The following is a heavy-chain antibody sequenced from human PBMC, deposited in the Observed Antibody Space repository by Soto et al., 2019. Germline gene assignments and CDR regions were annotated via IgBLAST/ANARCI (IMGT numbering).Heavy chain of an antibody. V-gene: IGHV1-69*13. J-gene: IGHJ6*02. CDR3: ARLWFGDSDYYYGMDV. Sequence: SVKVSCKASGATFSSYAISWVRQAPGQGLEWMGGIIPIFGTANYAQKFQGRVTITADESTSTAYMELSSLRSEDTAVYYCARLWFGDSDYYYGMDVWGQGTTVTVSS. D-gene: IGHD3-10*01. CDR1: GATFSSYA. CDR2: IIPIFGTA.